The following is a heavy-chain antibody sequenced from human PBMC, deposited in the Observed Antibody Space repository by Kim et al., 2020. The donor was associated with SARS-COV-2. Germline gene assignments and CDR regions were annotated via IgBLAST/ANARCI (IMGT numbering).Heavy chain of an antibody. J-gene: IGHJ6*02. Sequence: SETLSLTCTVSGGSISSYYWSWIRQPPGKGLEWIGYIYYSGSTNYNPSLKSRVTISVDTSKNQFSLKLSSVTAADTAVYYCAREGTGGDVLRYFDWLGAADVWGQGTTVTVSS. V-gene: IGHV4-59*01. CDR2: IYYSGST. CDR1: GGSISSYY. D-gene: IGHD3-9*01. CDR3: AREGTGGDVLRYFDWLGAADV.